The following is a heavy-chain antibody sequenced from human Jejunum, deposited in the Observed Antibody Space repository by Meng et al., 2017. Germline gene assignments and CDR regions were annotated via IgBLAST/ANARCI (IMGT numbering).Heavy chain of an antibody. CDR2: INEDETEK. Sequence: GGSLRLSCAASGFTFNTYWMTWVRQAPGKGLEWVANINEDETEKNYVDSVKGRFTISRDNAKNSVYLQMNSLRAEDTAVYYCARLPGGWFRTDYWGQGTLVTVSS. D-gene: IGHD6-19*01. J-gene: IGHJ4*02. CDR1: GFTFNTYW. V-gene: IGHV3-7*01. CDR3: ARLPGGWFRTDY.